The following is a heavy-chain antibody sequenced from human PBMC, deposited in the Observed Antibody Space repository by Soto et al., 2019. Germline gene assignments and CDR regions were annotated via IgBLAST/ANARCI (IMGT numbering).Heavy chain of an antibody. J-gene: IGHJ4*02. V-gene: IGHV4-30-2*01. Sequence: QLQLQESGSGLVKPSQTLSLTCAVSGGSISSGGYSWSWIRPPPGKGLEWIGYMYHSGSTYYNPSLKSRVTMSLDKSKNPFSLKLSSVTAADTAVYYCARVPDDWGQGILVTVSS. CDR1: GGSISSGGYS. D-gene: IGHD2-2*01. CDR3: ARVPDD. CDR2: MYHSGST.